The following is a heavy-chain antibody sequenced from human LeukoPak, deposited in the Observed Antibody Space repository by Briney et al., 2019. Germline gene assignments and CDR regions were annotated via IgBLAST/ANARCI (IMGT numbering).Heavy chain of an antibody. J-gene: IGHJ1*01. CDR1: GGSISSSSYY. D-gene: IGHD6-13*01. V-gene: IGHV4-39*07. CDR3: AGGAAGPYFQH. CDR2: MYYSGST. Sequence: PSETLSLTFTVSGGSISSSSYYWGWIRQPPGKGLEWIGSMYYSGSTYYNPSLKSRVTISVDTSKNQFSLKLSSVTAADTAVYYRAGGAAGPYFQHWGQGTLVTVSS.